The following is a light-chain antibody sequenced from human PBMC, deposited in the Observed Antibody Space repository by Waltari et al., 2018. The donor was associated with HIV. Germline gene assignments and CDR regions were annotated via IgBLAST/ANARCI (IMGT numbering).Light chain of an antibody. CDR2: ENR. V-gene: IGLV1-40*01. CDR1: NPNLGEGND. CDR3: QSYDNSLSNVV. J-gene: IGLJ2*01. Sequence: SVLPQTPSVSGAPGQRVTIYCPGSNPNLGEGNDATWDQQLPGSAPKLRMFENRKRPSGVPDRFSGSKSGTSASLVITGLQAADEAVYYCQSYDNSLSNVVFGGGTKLIVL.